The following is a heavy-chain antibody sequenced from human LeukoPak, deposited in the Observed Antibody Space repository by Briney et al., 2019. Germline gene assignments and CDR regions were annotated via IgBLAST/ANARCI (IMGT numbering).Heavy chain of an antibody. V-gene: IGHV1-46*01. J-gene: IGHJ5*02. D-gene: IGHD6-6*01. CDR1: GYTFTSYS. CDR2: INPSGST. Sequence: ASVKVSCKASGYTFTSYSMHWVRQAPGQGLEWTGIINPSGSTSYAQKFQGRVTMTRDTSTSTVYMELSSLRSEDTAVYYCARPAGSSSVTWFDPRGQGTLVTVSS. CDR3: ARPAGSSSVTWFDP.